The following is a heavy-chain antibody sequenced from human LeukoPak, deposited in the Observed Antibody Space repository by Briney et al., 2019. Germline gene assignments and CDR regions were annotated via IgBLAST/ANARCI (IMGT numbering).Heavy chain of an antibody. CDR2: ISSSSSTI. CDR3: ARGRRSYYDFWSGYLLY. CDR1: GFTFSSYS. V-gene: IGHV3-48*01. J-gene: IGHJ4*02. Sequence: GGSLRLSCAASGFTFSSYSMNWVRQAPGKGLEWVSYISSSSSTIYYADSVKGRFTISRDDAKNSLYLQMNSLRAEDTAVYYCARGRRSYYDFWSGYLLYWGQGTLVTVSS. D-gene: IGHD3-3*01.